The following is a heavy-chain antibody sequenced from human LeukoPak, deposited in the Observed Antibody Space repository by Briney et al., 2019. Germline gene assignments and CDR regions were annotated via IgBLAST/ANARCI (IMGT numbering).Heavy chain of an antibody. J-gene: IGHJ4*02. CDR1: GFTFSSHG. CDR2: ISGSGGRT. CDR3: AKDDDWLRFEH. V-gene: IGHV3-23*01. Sequence: PGGTLRLSCAASGFTFSSHGMNWVRQAPGKGLEWVSGISGSGGRTYYADSVKGRFTISRDNSNHMLYLQMNSLIAEDTAIYYCAKDDDWLRFEHGGRGTPVSVSS. D-gene: IGHD5-12*01.